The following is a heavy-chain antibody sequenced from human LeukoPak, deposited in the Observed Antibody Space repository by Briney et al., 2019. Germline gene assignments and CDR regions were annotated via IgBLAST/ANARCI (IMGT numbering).Heavy chain of an antibody. CDR3: ARSYSSSWYAAVDI. D-gene: IGHD6-13*01. CDR2: ISSSSSTI. Sequence: PGGSLRLSCAASGFTFSSYCMNWVRQAPGKGLEWVSYISSSSSTIYYADSVKGRFTISRDNAKNSLYLQMNSLRAEDTAVYYCARSYSSSWYAAVDIWGQGTMVTVSS. V-gene: IGHV3-48*01. CDR1: GFTFSSYC. J-gene: IGHJ3*02.